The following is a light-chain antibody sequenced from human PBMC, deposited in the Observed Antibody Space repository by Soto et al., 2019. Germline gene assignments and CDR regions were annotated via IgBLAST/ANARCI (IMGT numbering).Light chain of an antibody. V-gene: IGKV1-5*03. J-gene: IGKJ1*01. CDR3: QQYIGYWT. CDR2: EAS. Sequence: DIKMTQSPSTLSASVGDRVTITCRASQSISGSLAWYQQKPGKAPKLLIYEASNLKSGVPSRFSGSGSGTEYTLTISSLQPDDSASYYCQQYIGYWTFGQGTRVEIK. CDR1: QSISGS.